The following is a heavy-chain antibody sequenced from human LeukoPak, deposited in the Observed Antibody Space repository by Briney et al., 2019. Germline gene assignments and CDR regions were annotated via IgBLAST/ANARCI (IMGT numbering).Heavy chain of an antibody. D-gene: IGHD6-13*01. CDR2: IIPILGIA. V-gene: IGHV1-69*04. CDR3: AREYDSSSWAPFYYYGMDA. Sequence: SVKVSCKASGGTFSSYAISWVRQAPGQGLEWMGRIIPILGIANYAQKFQGRVTITADKSTSTAYMELSSLRSEDTAVYYCAREYDSSSWAPFYYYGMDAWGQGTTVTVSS. CDR1: GGTFSSYA. J-gene: IGHJ6*02.